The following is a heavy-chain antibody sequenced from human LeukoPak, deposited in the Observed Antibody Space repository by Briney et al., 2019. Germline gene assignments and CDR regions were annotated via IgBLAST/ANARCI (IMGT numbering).Heavy chain of an antibody. J-gene: IGHJ4*02. CDR3: ARTYYDYRVGTNYFDY. CDR1: GFTFSSYW. CDR2: TYSGGST. Sequence: GGSLRLSCAASGFTFSSYWMSWVRQAPGKGLEWVSVTYSGGSTSHADSVKGRFTVSRDDSKNMVYLQMNSMRHDDTAVYYCARTYYDYRVGTNYFDYWGQGTLVTVSS. D-gene: IGHD3-3*01. V-gene: IGHV3-66*01.